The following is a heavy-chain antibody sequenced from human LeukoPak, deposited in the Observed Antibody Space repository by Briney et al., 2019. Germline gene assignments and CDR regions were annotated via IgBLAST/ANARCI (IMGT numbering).Heavy chain of an antibody. J-gene: IGHJ5*02. Sequence: SETLSLTCTVSGGSISSSSYYWGWIRQPPGKVLEWIGSIYYSGSTYYNPSLKSRVTISVDTSKNQFSLKLSSVTAADTAVYYCARVNYDSSGYLMAYNWFDPWGQGTLVTVSS. CDR3: ARVNYDSSGYLMAYNWFDP. CDR1: GGSISSSSYY. CDR2: IYYSGST. V-gene: IGHV4-39*07. D-gene: IGHD3-22*01.